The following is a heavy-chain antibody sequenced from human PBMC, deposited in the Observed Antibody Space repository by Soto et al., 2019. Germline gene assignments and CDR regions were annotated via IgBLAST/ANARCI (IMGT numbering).Heavy chain of an antibody. J-gene: IGHJ4*02. Sequence: PSETLSLTCAVYGGSFSGYYWSWIRQPPGKGLEWIGEINHSGSTNYNPSLKSRVTISVDTSKNQFSLKLSSVTAADTAVYYCARGGVSCTNGVCYLPLDYWGQGTPVTVSS. V-gene: IGHV4-34*01. CDR2: INHSGST. CDR1: GGSFSGYY. CDR3: ARGGVSCTNGVCYLPLDY. D-gene: IGHD2-8*01.